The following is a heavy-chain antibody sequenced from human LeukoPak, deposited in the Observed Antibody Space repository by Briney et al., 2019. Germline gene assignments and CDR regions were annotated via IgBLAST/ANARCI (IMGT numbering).Heavy chain of an antibody. Sequence: GGSLRLSCAASGFSFNNYAMSWVRQAPGKGLEWVSAIRGSGGSASYADSVQGRFTISRDNAKNTLYLQMNSLRADDSGVYYCATGHSYGYDYWGQGVLVTVSS. V-gene: IGHV3-23*01. D-gene: IGHD5-18*01. CDR3: ATGHSYGYDY. CDR2: IRGSGGSA. CDR1: GFSFNNYA. J-gene: IGHJ4*02.